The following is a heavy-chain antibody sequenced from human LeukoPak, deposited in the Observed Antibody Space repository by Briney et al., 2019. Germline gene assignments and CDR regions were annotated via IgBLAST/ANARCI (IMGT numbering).Heavy chain of an antibody. Sequence: PSETLSLTCSVSGDSISGVYWNWIRQSPEKGLEWIAVTHYSGTTNYNPSLKSRVTISIDTSRQQFFLKLSSVTAADTAVYYCVLAPNSNWFDFWGQGTRVTVSS. D-gene: IGHD2-8*01. CDR2: THYSGTT. V-gene: IGHV4-59*12. J-gene: IGHJ5*01. CDR1: GDSISGVY. CDR3: VLAPNSNWFDF.